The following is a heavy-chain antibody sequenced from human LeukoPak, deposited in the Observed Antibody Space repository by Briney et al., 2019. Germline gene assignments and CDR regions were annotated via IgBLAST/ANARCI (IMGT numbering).Heavy chain of an antibody. V-gene: IGHV3-23*01. CDR2: SGGDGGST. CDR1: GFTFSSYD. CDR3: AKALNYWYFDL. J-gene: IGHJ2*01. Sequence: QPQGSLRLSCAASGFTFSSYDMSWVRQAPGKGLEWVSASGGDGGSTYADSVKGRFTISRDNSKNTLYLQMNSLRAEDTATYYCAKALNYWYFDLWGRGNLVTVSS.